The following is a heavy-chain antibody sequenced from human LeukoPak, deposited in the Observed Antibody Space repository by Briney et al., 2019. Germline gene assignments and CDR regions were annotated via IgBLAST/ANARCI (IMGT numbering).Heavy chain of an antibody. CDR3: ARAVPVDTAMVD. J-gene: IGHJ4*02. CDR2: ISAYNGNT. CDR1: GYTFTSYG. Sequence: ASVKVSCKASGYTFTSYGISWVRQAPGQGLEWMGWISAYNGNTNYAQRLQGRVTMTTDTSTSTAYMELRSLGSDDTAVYYCARAVPVDTAMVDWGQGTLVTVSS. V-gene: IGHV1-18*01. D-gene: IGHD5-18*01.